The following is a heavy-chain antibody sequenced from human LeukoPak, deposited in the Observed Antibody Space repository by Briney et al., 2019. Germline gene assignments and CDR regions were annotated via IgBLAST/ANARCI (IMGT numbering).Heavy chain of an antibody. D-gene: IGHD3-22*01. J-gene: IGHJ2*01. Sequence: PGGSLRLSCAASGFTFSDYYMSWIRQAPGKGLEWISYISSSGSTIYYADSVKGRFTISRDNAKNSLSLQMNSLRAEDTAVYYCARDTGSGYYDSSGYYSAARWYFDLWGRGTLVTVSS. V-gene: IGHV3-11*01. CDR1: GFTFSDYY. CDR3: ARDTGSGYYDSSGYYSAARWYFDL. CDR2: ISSSGSTI.